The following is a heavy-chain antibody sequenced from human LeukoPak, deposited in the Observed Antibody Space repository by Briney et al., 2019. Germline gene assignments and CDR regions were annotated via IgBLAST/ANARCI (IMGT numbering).Heavy chain of an antibody. CDR1: GGSISSGGYS. J-gene: IGHJ5*02. CDR2: IYHSGST. Sequence: SETLSLTCAVSGGSISSGGYSWSWIRQPPGKGLEWIGYIYHSGSTYYNPSLKSRVTISVDTSKNQFSLKLSSVTAADTAVYYCARVWGYSYGFDPWGQGTLVTVSS. CDR3: ARVWGYSYGFDP. V-gene: IGHV4-30-2*05. D-gene: IGHD5-18*01.